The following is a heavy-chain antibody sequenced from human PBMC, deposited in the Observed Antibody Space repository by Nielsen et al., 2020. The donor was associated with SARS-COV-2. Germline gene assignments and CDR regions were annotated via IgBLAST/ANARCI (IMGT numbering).Heavy chain of an antibody. Sequence: GGSLRLSCEVSGFTFGRYAMSWVRQAPGKGLEWVSVIGTSGGSTKHADPVKGRFTISRDNSKNTLYLHMNSLRADDTAVYYCAKGDGNNWSPFLYLDYWGQGTLVTVSS. CDR3: AKGDGNNWSPFLYLDY. CDR1: GFTFGRYA. J-gene: IGHJ4*02. D-gene: IGHD1-1*01. CDR2: IGTSGGST. V-gene: IGHV3-23*01.